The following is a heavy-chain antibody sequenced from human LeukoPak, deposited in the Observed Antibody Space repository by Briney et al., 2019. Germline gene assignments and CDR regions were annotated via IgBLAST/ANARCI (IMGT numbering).Heavy chain of an antibody. CDR1: GGSISSGGYY. CDR3: ARSQYYDILTGHDWYFDL. J-gene: IGHJ2*01. CDR2: IYYSGST. D-gene: IGHD3-9*01. Sequence: PSETPSLTCTVSGGSISSGGYYWSWIRQHPGKGLEWIGYIYYSGSTYYNPSLKSRVTISVDTSKNQFSLKLSSVTAADTAVYYCARSQYYDILTGHDWYFDLWGRGTLVTVSS. V-gene: IGHV4-31*03.